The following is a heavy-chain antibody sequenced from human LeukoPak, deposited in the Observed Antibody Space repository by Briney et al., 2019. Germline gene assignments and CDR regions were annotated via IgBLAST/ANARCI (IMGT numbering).Heavy chain of an antibody. Sequence: PGGSLRLSCAASGFTFNSYAMHWVRQAPGKGLEWVALIWYDGNNKYYADSVKGRFTISRDNSKNTLYLQMNSLRAEDTAVYHCAREGYYYDSSGYYSSPFDYWGQGTLVTVSS. J-gene: IGHJ4*02. CDR2: IWYDGNNK. CDR3: AREGYYYDSSGYYSSPFDY. CDR1: GFTFNSYA. D-gene: IGHD3-22*01. V-gene: IGHV3-30*02.